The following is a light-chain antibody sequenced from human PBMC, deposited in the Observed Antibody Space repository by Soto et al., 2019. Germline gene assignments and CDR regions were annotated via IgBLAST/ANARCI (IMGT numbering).Light chain of an antibody. CDR1: QGISNW. CDR3: QQTNTFLPLT. J-gene: IGKJ4*01. Sequence: DIQMTQSPSSVSASVGDRVTITCRASQGISNWLAWYQQQPGKAPKLLISSAYTLQSGVPSRFSGGGSVTHFTLIISSLQPEDFATYYCQQTNTFLPLTCGGGTKVEIK. CDR2: SAY. V-gene: IGKV1-12*01.